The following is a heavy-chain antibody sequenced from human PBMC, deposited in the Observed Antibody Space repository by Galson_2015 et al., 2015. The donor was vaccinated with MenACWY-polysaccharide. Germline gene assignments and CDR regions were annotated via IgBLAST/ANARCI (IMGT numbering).Heavy chain of an antibody. CDR2: ISSSGRTI. V-gene: IGHV3-11*01. Sequence: SLRLSCAVSGFTFTDYYMSWIRQAPGKGLEWVSYISSSGRTIYYADSAKGRFTLSRDNAKNSLYLQMNSLRAEDTAVYYCAREAVVGAFDIWGQGTMVTVSS. CDR1: GFTFTDYY. J-gene: IGHJ3*02. CDR3: AREAVVGAFDI. D-gene: IGHD4-23*01.